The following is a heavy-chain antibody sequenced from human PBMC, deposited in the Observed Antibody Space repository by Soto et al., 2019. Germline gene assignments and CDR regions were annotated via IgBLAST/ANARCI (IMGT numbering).Heavy chain of an antibody. CDR3: ARGGTMVRGVIIKPGMDV. V-gene: IGHV3-21*01. D-gene: IGHD3-10*01. Sequence: PGGSLRLSCAASGFTFSSYSMNWVRQAPGKGLEWVSSISSSSSYIYYADSVKGRFTISRDNAKNSLYLQMNSLRAEDTAVYYCARGGTMVRGVIIKPGMDVWGQGTTVTVSS. CDR2: ISSSSSYI. CDR1: GFTFSSYS. J-gene: IGHJ6*02.